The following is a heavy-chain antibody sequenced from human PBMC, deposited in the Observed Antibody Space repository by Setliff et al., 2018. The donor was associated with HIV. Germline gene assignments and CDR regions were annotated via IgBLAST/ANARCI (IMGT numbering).Heavy chain of an antibody. Sequence: GGSLRLSCAASEFTLSGYSMSWVRQVPGKGLEWVSAIDPSGSRIFYSDSVKGRFTISRDNSENTLYLQMNSLTAEDTAVYYCAKVDNGHCTSASCRDFDYWGQGTLVTVSS. CDR1: EFTLSGYS. V-gene: IGHV3-23*01. CDR3: AKVDNGHCTSASCRDFDY. J-gene: IGHJ4*02. CDR2: IDPSGSRI. D-gene: IGHD2-2*03.